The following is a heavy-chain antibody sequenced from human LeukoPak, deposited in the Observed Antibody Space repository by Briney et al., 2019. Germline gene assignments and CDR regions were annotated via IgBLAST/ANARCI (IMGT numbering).Heavy chain of an antibody. CDR3: ARVTFDL. V-gene: IGHV3-66*01. Sequence: GWSLRLSCAASGFAVSSNYMTWVRQAPGKGLEWVSIIYSGGSTYYADSVKGRFTISRDISKNTLYLQMNSLRAEDTAVYHCARVTFDLWGRGTLVTVSS. J-gene: IGHJ2*01. D-gene: IGHD3-10*01. CDR2: IYSGGST. CDR1: GFAVSSNY.